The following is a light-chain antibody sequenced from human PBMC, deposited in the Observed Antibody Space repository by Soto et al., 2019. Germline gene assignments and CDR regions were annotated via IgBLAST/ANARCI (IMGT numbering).Light chain of an antibody. CDR1: RSDVGGYNY. CDR2: EVS. Sequence: QSVLTQPASVSGSPGQSITISCTGTRSDVGGYNYVSWYQQHPGKAPKLIIYEVSNRPSGVSNRFSGSKSGNTASLTVSGLQAEDEADYYCSSYTSTDTLVVFGTGTKLTVL. V-gene: IGLV2-14*01. J-gene: IGLJ1*01. CDR3: SSYTSTDTLVV.